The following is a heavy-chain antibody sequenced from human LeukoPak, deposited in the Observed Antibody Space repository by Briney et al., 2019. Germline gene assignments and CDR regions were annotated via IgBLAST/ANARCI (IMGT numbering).Heavy chain of an antibody. CDR1: GGSISSGGHP. D-gene: IGHD2/OR15-2a*01. V-gene: IGHV4-30-2*06. Sequence: SETLSLTCIVSGGSISSGGHPWSWIRQSPGKGLEWIGYIYDSGSTFYNPSLKSRVTMSIDRSNNQFSLKLSSVTAADTAVYYCARESNINNWFDPWGQGTLVTVSS. J-gene: IGHJ5*02. CDR2: IYDSGST. CDR3: ARESNINNWFDP.